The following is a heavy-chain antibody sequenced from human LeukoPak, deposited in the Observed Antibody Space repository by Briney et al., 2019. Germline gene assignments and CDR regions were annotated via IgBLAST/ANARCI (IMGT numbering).Heavy chain of an antibody. CDR3: ARESISSSWSLEYFQH. CDR1: GYTFTSYG. J-gene: IGHJ1*01. V-gene: IGHV1-18*01. D-gene: IGHD6-13*01. CDR2: ISGYNGNT. Sequence: ASVKVSCKASGYTFTSYGISWVRQAPGQGLEWMGWISGYNGNTNYAQKLQGRVTMTTDTSTSTAYMELRSLRSDDTAVYYCARESISSSWSLEYFQHWGQGTLVTVSS.